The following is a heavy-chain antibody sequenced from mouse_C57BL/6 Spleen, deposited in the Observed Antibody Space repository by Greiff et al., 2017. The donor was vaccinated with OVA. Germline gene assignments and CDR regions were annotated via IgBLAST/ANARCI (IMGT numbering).Heavy chain of an antibody. Sequence: EVHLVESGGGLVQPKGSLKLSCAASGFSFNTYAMNWVRQAPGQGLEWVARIRSKSNNYATYYADSVKDRFTISRDDSESMLYLQMNNLKTEDTAMYYCVRHGKFITTVVDDWYFDVWGTGTTVTVSS. J-gene: IGHJ1*03. CDR3: VRHGKFITTVVDDWYFDV. V-gene: IGHV10-1*01. D-gene: IGHD1-1*01. CDR1: GFSFNTYA. CDR2: IRSKSNNYAT.